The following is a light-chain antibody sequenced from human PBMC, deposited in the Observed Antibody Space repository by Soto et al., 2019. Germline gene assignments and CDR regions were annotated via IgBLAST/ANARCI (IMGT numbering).Light chain of an antibody. V-gene: IGKV1-5*01. CDR3: QRYDSLRT. Sequence: DIQMTPSPSTLSASVVDRVTITCRASQSISGWLAWYQQKPGKPPKLLIYDASSLEGGVPSRFSGSGSGTDFTLTITRLEPEDFAMYYCQRYDSLRTFGQGTKVDIK. J-gene: IGKJ1*01. CDR1: QSISGW. CDR2: DAS.